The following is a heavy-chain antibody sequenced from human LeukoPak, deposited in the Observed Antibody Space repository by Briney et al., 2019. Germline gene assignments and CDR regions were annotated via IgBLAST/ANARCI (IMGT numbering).Heavy chain of an antibody. CDR1: GLTVSINY. J-gene: IGHJ3*02. V-gene: IGHV3-53*01. D-gene: IGHD3-22*01. Sequence: GGSLRLSCAASGLTVSINYMSWVRQAPGKGLEWVSVFYSDGTTYYADSVKGRFTISRDDFKNTLYLQMNSLRAEDTAVYYCARHGPGDSSGYRPNDAFDIWGQGTMVTVSS. CDR3: ARHGPGDSSGYRPNDAFDI. CDR2: FYSDGTT.